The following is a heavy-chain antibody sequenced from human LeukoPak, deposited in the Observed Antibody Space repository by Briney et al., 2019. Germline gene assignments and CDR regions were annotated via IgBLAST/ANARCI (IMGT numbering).Heavy chain of an antibody. CDR3: ARAKLLRGYFDY. Sequence: ASVKVSCKASGGTFSSYAISWVRQAPGQGLEWMGGIIPIFGTANYAQKFQGRVTITADESTSTAYMELSSLRSEDTAVYYCARAKLLRGYFDYWGQGTLVTASS. J-gene: IGHJ4*02. D-gene: IGHD1-7*01. CDR2: IIPIFGTA. CDR1: GGTFSSYA. V-gene: IGHV1-69*13.